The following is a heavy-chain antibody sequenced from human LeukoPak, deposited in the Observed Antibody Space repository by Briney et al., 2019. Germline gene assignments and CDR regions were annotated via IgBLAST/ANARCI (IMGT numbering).Heavy chain of an antibody. D-gene: IGHD6-13*01. CDR2: IIPIFGTA. V-gene: IGHV1-69*13. CDR3: AREGIAAAGTFFDY. Sequence: GASVKVSCKASGGTFSSYAISWVRQAPGQGLEWMGGIIPIFGTANYAQKFQGRVTITADESTSTAYMELSSLRSEDTAVYYCAREGIAAAGTFFDYWGQGTPVTVSS. CDR1: GGTFSSYA. J-gene: IGHJ4*02.